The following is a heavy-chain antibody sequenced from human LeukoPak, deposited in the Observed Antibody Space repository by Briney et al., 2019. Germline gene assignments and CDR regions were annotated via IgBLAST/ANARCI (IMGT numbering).Heavy chain of an antibody. Sequence: PGGSLRLSCAASGFTFSTYSMNWVRQAPGKGLEWVSSVATSSDYIYYAGSLKGRFTISRDNAKNSLYLQMNSLRVEDTAVYFCARRGFGYWGQGTLVTVSS. CDR1: GFTFSTYS. J-gene: IGHJ4*02. CDR2: VATSSDYI. CDR3: ARRGFGY. V-gene: IGHV3-21*01. D-gene: IGHD3-10*01.